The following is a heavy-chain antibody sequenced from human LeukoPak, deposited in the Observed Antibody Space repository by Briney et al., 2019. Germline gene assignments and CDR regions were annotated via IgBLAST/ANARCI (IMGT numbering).Heavy chain of an antibody. CDR1: GFNVGSYS. D-gene: IGHD2-15*01. V-gene: IGHV3-23*01. J-gene: IGHJ4*02. CDR3: AKETLRYCDGGTCYSYLYFDY. CDR2: ISDDYGPR. Sequence: GGSLRLSCAASGFNVGSYSMSWVRQAPGKGLEWVSHISDDYGPRYHADLVKGRFTISRDTSKNMLFLQMNSLTAEDTAIYYLAKETLRYCDGGTCYSYLYFDYWGQGILVTVSS.